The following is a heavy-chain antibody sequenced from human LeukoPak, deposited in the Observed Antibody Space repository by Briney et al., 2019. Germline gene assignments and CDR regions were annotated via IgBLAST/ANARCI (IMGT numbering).Heavy chain of an antibody. CDR1: GGSISSGDYS. V-gene: IGHV4-31*11. D-gene: IGHD6-13*01. J-gene: IGHJ4*02. CDR3: ARSSSWCGVDY. Sequence: SETLSLTCAVSGGSISSGDYSWSWIRQPPGKGLEWIGYIYDSGSTYYNPSLKSRVTISADTSKNQFSLTLSSVTAADTAVYYCARSSSWCGVDYWAREPWSPSPQ. CDR2: IYDSGST.